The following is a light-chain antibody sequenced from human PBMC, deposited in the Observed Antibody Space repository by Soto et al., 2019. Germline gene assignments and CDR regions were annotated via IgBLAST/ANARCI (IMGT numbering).Light chain of an antibody. J-gene: IGKJ4*01. CDR2: GAS. CDR1: QGITRW. CDR3: KQAKSVPLT. V-gene: IGKV1-12*01. Sequence: DIQMTQSPASVSASVGDRVTITCRASQGITRWLAWYQQKPGKAPKVLIYGASTLQSGVPSTFRGSASEIDFALTIRSLQPQDFATYYCKQAKSVPLTLGAGTKV.